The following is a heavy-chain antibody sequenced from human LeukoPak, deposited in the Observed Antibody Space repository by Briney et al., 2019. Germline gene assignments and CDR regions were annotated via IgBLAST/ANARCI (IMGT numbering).Heavy chain of an antibody. D-gene: IGHD6-13*01. CDR1: GYTFTSYY. J-gene: IGHJ4*02. Sequence: GASVKVSCKASGYTFTSYYMLWVRQAPGQGLEWMGIINPSGGSTSYAQKFQGRVTMTRDTSTSTVYMELSSPRSEGTAVYYCARGSSGYSSSWSNWGQGTLVTVSS. CDR2: INPSGGST. V-gene: IGHV1-46*01. CDR3: ARGSSGYSSSWSN.